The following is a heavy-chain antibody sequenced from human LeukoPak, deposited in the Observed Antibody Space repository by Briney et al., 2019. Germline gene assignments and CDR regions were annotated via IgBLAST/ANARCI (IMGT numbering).Heavy chain of an antibody. CDR2: ISSSSYI. CDR3: ARRGIYSSGWYFDY. D-gene: IGHD6-19*01. V-gene: IGHV3-21*01. Sequence: GGSLRLSCAASGFTFSSYSMNWVRQAPGKGLEWVSSISSSSYIYYADSVKGRFTISRDNAKNSLYLQMNSLRAEDTAVYYCARRGIYSSGWYFDYWGQGTLVTVSS. J-gene: IGHJ4*02. CDR1: GFTFSSYS.